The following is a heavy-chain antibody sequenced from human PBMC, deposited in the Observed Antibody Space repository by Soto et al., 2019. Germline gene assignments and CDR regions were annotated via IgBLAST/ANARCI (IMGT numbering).Heavy chain of an antibody. V-gene: IGHV3-9*01. D-gene: IGHD6-19*01. Sequence: GGSLRLSCAASGFTFDDYAMHWVRQAPGKGLEWVSGISWNSGSIGYADSVKGRFTISRDNAKNSLYLQMNSLRAEDTALYYCAKDSLVRSSGCLDYWGQGTLVTVSS. CDR1: GFTFDDYA. J-gene: IGHJ4*02. CDR3: AKDSLVRSSGCLDY. CDR2: ISWNSGSI.